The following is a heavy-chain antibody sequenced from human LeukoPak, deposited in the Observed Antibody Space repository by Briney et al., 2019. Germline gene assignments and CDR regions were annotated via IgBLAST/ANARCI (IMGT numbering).Heavy chain of an antibody. CDR1: GFTFRSYA. Sequence: GRSLRLSCTASGFTFRSYAMHWVRQAPGKGLEWVAVISYDGSNKYYVDFVKGRFTISRDNSKNTLYLQMNSLRGEDTAVYYCAKEGTWGNWYFDLWGRSTLVIVTS. CDR3: AKEGTWGNWYFDL. J-gene: IGHJ2*01. CDR2: ISYDGSNK. V-gene: IGHV3-30*18. D-gene: IGHD3-16*01.